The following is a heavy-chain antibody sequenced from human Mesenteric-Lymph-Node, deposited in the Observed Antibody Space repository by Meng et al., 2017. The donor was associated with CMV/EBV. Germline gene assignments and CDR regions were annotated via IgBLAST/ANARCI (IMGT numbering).Heavy chain of an antibody. J-gene: IGHJ4*02. V-gene: IGHV3-30-3*01. CDR3: ARSPYYYDSSGPGY. CDR1: GFTFSSYA. CDR2: ISYDGSNK. D-gene: IGHD3-22*01. Sequence: GGSLRLSCAASGFTFSSYAMHWVRQAPGKGLEWVAVISYDGSNKYYADSVKGRFTISRDNSKNTLYLQMNSLRAEDTAVYYCARSPYYYDSSGPGYWGQGTLVTVSS.